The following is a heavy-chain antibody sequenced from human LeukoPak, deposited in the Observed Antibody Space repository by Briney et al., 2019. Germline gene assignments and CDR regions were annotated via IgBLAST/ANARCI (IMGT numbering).Heavy chain of an antibody. CDR1: GVSISSSNSY. D-gene: IGHD3-10*01. Sequence: SETLSLTCTVSGVSISSSNSYWGWIRQPPGKGLEWIGSIYYSGNTYYNASLKSQVSISIDTSKNQFSLRLTSVTAADTAVYYCARFYGSGSYRGFDYWGQGTLVTVSS. V-gene: IGHV4-39*01. CDR3: ARFYGSGSYRGFDY. CDR2: IYYSGNT. J-gene: IGHJ4*02.